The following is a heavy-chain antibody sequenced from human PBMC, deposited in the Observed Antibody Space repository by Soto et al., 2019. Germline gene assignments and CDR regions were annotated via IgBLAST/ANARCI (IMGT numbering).Heavy chain of an antibody. CDR1: GGSISSSSYY. J-gene: IGHJ4*02. Sequence: PSETLSLTCTVSGGSISSSSYYWGWIRQPPGKGLECVGTMYYDGSTHYNPSLKSRVTTSIDTSKNQVVLTMTNMDPVDTATYYCAHTIPPRISDFWGQGTQVTVS. CDR2: MYYDGST. V-gene: IGHV4-39*06. D-gene: IGHD3-9*01. CDR3: AHTIPPRISDF.